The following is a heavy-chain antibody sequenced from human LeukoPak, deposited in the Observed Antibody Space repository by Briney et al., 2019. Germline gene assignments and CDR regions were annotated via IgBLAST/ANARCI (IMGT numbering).Heavy chain of an antibody. D-gene: IGHD3-22*01. J-gene: IGHJ4*02. V-gene: IGHV4-4*07. Sequence: SGTLALTCTVSGGSMSSFYWDWIRLPAGKGLQWIGRIYTSGVTNYNPSLKSRVIMSVDTSKNQFSLKLSSVTAADTAVYYCAREWTSGDGSGYPYYFDYWGPGTLVTVSS. CDR2: IYTSGVT. CDR1: GGSMSSFY. CDR3: AREWTSGDGSGYPYYFDY.